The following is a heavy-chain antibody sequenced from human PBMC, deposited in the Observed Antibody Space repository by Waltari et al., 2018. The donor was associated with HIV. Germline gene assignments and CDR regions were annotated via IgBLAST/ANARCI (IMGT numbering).Heavy chain of an antibody. CDR1: GFTVSSRY. J-gene: IGHJ4*02. Sequence: EVQVVETGGGLIQPGGSLRPSCAASGFTVSSRYMSWVRQAPGKGLEWVSIINNDGTTYYTDSVKGRFTISRDNSKNTLYLQMNSLRAEDTALYYCARANYDFRYYFRYWGQGTLLTVSS. CDR3: ARANYDFRYYFRY. V-gene: IGHV3-53*02. D-gene: IGHD3-3*01. CDR2: INNDGTT.